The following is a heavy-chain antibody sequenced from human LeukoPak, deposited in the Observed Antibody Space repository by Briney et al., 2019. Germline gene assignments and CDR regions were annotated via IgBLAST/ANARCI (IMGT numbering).Heavy chain of an antibody. CDR1: GFTFSSYW. CDR2: MNTDGSTT. CDR3: GSAAAPPGHFQH. J-gene: IGHJ1*01. Sequence: GGSLRLSCAASGFTFSSYWMHWVRQVPGKGLVWVSHMNTDGSTTSYADSMKGRFTISRDNAKNTLYLQMNSLRAEDTAVYYCGSAAAPPGHFQHWGQGTLVTVSS. V-gene: IGHV3-74*01. D-gene: IGHD6-13*01.